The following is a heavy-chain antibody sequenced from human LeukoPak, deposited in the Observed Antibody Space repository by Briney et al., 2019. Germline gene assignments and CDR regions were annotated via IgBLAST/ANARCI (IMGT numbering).Heavy chain of an antibody. Sequence: PGGSLRLSCAASGFTFSTYSMNWVRQAPGKGLEWVSSISTTSSYINYADSVKGRFTISRDNAKNSLYLQMNSLRAEDTAVYYCAFYYGSNAYYFDYWGQGTLVTVSS. CDR1: GFTFSTYS. CDR2: ISTTSSYI. V-gene: IGHV3-21*01. D-gene: IGHD2-2*01. J-gene: IGHJ4*02. CDR3: AFYYGSNAYYFDY.